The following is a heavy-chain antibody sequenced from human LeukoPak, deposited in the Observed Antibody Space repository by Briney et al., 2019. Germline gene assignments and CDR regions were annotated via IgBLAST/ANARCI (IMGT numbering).Heavy chain of an antibody. V-gene: IGHV4-59*01. Sequence: MTSETLSLTCTVSGGSISSNYWSWIRQPPGKGPEWIGYIYYSGTTNYNPSPKSRVTISLDTSKNQFSLKLSSVTAADTAVYYCAAAGGTESGTFDYWGQGTLVTVSS. J-gene: IGHJ4*02. CDR1: GGSISSNY. CDR2: IYYSGTT. CDR3: AAAGGTESGTFDY. D-gene: IGHD3-16*01.